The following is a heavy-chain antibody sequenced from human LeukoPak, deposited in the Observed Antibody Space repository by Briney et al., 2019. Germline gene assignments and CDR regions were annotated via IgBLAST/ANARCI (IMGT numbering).Heavy chain of an antibody. CDR3: ARDSASLNTMIVVVIRYYFDY. D-gene: IGHD3-22*01. J-gene: IGHJ4*02. CDR1: GFTFSSYA. Sequence: GGSLRLSCAASGFTFSSYAMHWVRQAPGKGLEWVAVISYDGSNKYYADSVKGRFTISRDNSKNTLYLQMNSLRAEGTAVYYCARDSASLNTMIVVVIRYYFDYWGQGTLVTVSS. V-gene: IGHV3-30-3*01. CDR2: ISYDGSNK.